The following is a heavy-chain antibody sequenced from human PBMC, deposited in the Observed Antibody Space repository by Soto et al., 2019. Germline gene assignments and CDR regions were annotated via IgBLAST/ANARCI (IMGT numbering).Heavy chain of an antibody. V-gene: IGHV4-39*01. CDR3: ERHSIWLLLSAY. D-gene: IGHD3-22*01. J-gene: IGHJ4*02. CDR2: IYYTGNT. Sequence: PSETPSLTCNVSGGSIGNSNYYWGGIRQPPGKGLEWIGSIYYTGNTYYNPSLKSRVTISVDTSKNQFSLKLDSVTAADTAVYFCERHSIWLLLSAYWGQGSLVTVSS. CDR1: GGSIGNSNYY.